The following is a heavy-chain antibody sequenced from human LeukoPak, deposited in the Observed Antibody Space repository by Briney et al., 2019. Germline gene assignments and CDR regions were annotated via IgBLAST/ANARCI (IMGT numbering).Heavy chain of an antibody. Sequence: PSETLSLTCIVSGGSISSYYWSWIRQPPGKGLEWIGYIYYSGSTNYNPSLKSRVTISVDTSKNQFSLKLSSVTAADTAVYYCARGSGSYPYYFDYWGQGTLVTVSS. D-gene: IGHD1-26*01. J-gene: IGHJ4*02. CDR2: IYYSGST. CDR3: ARGSGSYPYYFDY. CDR1: GGSISSYY. V-gene: IGHV4-59*01.